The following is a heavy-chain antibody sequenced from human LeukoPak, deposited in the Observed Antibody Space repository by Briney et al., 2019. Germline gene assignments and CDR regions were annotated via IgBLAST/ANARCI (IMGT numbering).Heavy chain of an antibody. V-gene: IGHV3-21*01. J-gene: IGHJ4*02. D-gene: IGHD5-18*01. Sequence: GGSLRLSCAASGFTFSSYSMNWVRQAPGEGLEWVSSISSSSSYIYYADSVKGRFTISRDNAKNSLYLQMNSLRAEDTAVYYCARFGYSYGFFGYWGQGTLVTVSS. CDR3: ARFGYSYGFFGY. CDR1: GFTFSSYS. CDR2: ISSSSSYI.